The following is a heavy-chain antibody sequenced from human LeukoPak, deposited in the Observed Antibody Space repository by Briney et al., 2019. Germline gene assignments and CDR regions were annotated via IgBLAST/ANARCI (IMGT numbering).Heavy chain of an antibody. D-gene: IGHD3-10*01. Sequence: ASVKVSCKVSGCTLTELSMHWVRQAPGPGLEWMGWINPNSGGTNYAQKFQGRVTMTRDTSINTAYMELNRLRSDDTAMYYCARQYGSGSYYKDFGYWGQGTLVTVSS. CDR1: GCTLTELS. J-gene: IGHJ4*02. V-gene: IGHV1-2*02. CDR2: INPNSGGT. CDR3: ARQYGSGSYYKDFGY.